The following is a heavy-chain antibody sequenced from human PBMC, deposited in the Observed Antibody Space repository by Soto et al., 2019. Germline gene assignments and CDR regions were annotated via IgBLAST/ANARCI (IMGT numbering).Heavy chain of an antibody. CDR3: ARGRGSSSWYPNYYGMDV. V-gene: IGHV1-2*04. CDR1: GYTFTGYY. D-gene: IGHD6-13*01. CDR2: INPNSGGT. J-gene: IGHJ6*02. Sequence: QVQLVQSGAEVKKPGASVKVSCKASGYTFTGYYMHWVRQAPGQGLEWMGWINPNSGGTNYAQKFQGWVTMTRDTSISTAYMERSRLRSDATAVYYCARGRGSSSWYPNYYGMDVWGQGTTVTVSS.